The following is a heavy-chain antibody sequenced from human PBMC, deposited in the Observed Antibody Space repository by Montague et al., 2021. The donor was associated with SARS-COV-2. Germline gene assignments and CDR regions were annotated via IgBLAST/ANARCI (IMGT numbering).Heavy chain of an antibody. V-gene: IGHV4-34*01. CDR3: ARLGDGIVPSPILGLGPYYSFYYMDV. CDR1: GGSLSRYY. J-gene: IGHJ6*03. Sequence: SETRSLTCAVSGGSLSRYYWSWIRQHPGKGLEWIGEISQSGNTKYNPSLQSRVSISLDTSRNQFSLKVSSVTAADTAIYYCARLGDGIVPSPILGLGPYYSFYYMDVWGKGTTVTVAS. CDR2: ISQSGNT. D-gene: IGHD2-2*02.